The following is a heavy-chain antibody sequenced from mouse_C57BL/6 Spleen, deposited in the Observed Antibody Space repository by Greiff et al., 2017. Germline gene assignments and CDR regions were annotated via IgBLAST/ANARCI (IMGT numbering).Heavy chain of an antibody. V-gene: IGHV14-2*01. Sequence: VQLQQSGAELVKPGASVKLSCTASGFNFKDYYMHWVKQRTEQGLEWIGRIDPEDGDTKYAPKFQGKATITADTSSNTAYLQLSSLTSEDTAVYYCARDYGSRLYAVDYWGQGTSGTVSA. CDR3: ARDYGSRLYAVDY. CDR2: IDPEDGDT. J-gene: IGHJ4*01. CDR1: GFNFKDYY. D-gene: IGHD1-1*01.